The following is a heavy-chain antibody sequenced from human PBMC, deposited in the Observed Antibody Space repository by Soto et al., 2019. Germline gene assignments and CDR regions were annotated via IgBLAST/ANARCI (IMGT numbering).Heavy chain of an antibody. D-gene: IGHD1-26*01. J-gene: IGHJ4*02. CDR1: GYTFTSYY. CDR2: ISPSSGRV. V-gene: IGHV1-46*01. CDR3: STRVGSLDH. Sequence: QVQLVQSGAEVKKPGASVKVSCKASGYTFTSYYVYCVRQAPGQGLEWMALISPSSGRVTYAQNFQGRVSVTRDTSTSTVYMEVSSLTSEDTAVYYRSTRVGSLDHWGQGTLVTAS.